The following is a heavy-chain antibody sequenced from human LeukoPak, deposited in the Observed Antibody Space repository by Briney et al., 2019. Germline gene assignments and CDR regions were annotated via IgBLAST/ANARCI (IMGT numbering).Heavy chain of an antibody. Sequence: TGGSLRLSRAASGFTFTTYGLHWVRQAPGKGLEWVAAIASNGGSEYYADSVKGRFTISRDNSKNTLFLQMNSLRPDDTAVYYCAKRGHYSINWYHYFDYWGQGTLVTVSS. V-gene: IGHV3-30*18. CDR1: GFTFTTYG. CDR2: IASNGGSE. J-gene: IGHJ4*02. D-gene: IGHD6-13*01. CDR3: AKRGHYSINWYHYFDY.